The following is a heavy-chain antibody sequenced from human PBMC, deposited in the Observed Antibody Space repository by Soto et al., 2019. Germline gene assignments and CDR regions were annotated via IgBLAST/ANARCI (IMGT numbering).Heavy chain of an antibody. CDR2: IYHSGST. V-gene: IGHV4-30-2*01. CDR3: ARGRRAINWFDP. Sequence: PSETLSLTCAVSGGSISSGGYSWSWIRQPPGKGLEWIGYIYHSGSTYYNPSLKSRVTISVDRSKNQFSLKLSSVTAAATAVYYCARGRRAINWFDPWGEGTLVTVSS. CDR1: GGSISSGGYS. D-gene: IGHD2-2*01. J-gene: IGHJ5*02.